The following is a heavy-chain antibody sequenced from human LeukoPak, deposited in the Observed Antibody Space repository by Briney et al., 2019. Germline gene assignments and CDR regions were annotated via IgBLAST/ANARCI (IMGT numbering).Heavy chain of an antibody. CDR3: AHSRELLRFSGGFDY. J-gene: IGHJ4*02. V-gene: IGHV2-5*01. CDR1: GFSLSTSGVG. Sequence: SGPTLVKPTQTLTLTCTFSGFSLSTSGVGVGWIRQPPGKALEWLSLISWNDDKRYSPSLKSRLTITKDTSKNQVVLTMTNMDPVDTATYYCAHSRELLRFSGGFDYWGQGTLVTVSS. CDR2: ISWNDDK. D-gene: IGHD1-26*01.